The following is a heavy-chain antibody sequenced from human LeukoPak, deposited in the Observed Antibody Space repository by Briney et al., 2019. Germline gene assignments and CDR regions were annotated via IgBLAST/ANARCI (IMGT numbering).Heavy chain of an antibody. D-gene: IGHD3-22*01. CDR2: ISSGSSAI. V-gene: IGHV3-21*04. Sequence: GGSLRLSCEASGFTFTTYSMTWVRQAPGKGLEWVSIISSGSSAIFSADALKGRFTISRDNSKNTLYLQMNSLRAEDTAVYYCAKDLLTMIVVTTLGYWGQGTLVTVSS. J-gene: IGHJ4*02. CDR1: GFTFTTYS. CDR3: AKDLLTMIVVTTLGY.